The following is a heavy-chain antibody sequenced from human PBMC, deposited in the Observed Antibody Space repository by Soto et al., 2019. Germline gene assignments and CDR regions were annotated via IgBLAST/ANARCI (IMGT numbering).Heavy chain of an antibody. CDR3: ARYRVNVVVVGPILDD. Sequence: ASVKVSCKASGYTFTSYYMHWVRQAPGQGLEWMGIINPSGGSTSYAQKFQGRVTMTRDTSTSTVYMELSSLRSEDTAVYYCARYRVNVVVVGPILDDWGKGTTVTVSS. J-gene: IGHJ6*04. CDR2: INPSGGST. D-gene: IGHD2-15*01. CDR1: GYTFTSYY. V-gene: IGHV1-46*03.